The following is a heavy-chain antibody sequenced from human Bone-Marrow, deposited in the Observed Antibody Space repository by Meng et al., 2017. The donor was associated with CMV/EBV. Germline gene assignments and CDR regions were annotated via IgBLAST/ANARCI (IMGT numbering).Heavy chain of an antibody. Sequence: GGSLRLSCAASGFTFSSYWMSWVRQAPGKGLEWVANIKQDGSEKYYVDSVKGRLTISRDNAKNSLYLQMNSLRAEDTAVYYCARVIAARPRYFDLWGRGTLVTVSS. V-gene: IGHV3-7*01. CDR1: GFTFSSYW. J-gene: IGHJ2*01. CDR3: ARVIAARPRYFDL. D-gene: IGHD6-6*01. CDR2: IKQDGSEK.